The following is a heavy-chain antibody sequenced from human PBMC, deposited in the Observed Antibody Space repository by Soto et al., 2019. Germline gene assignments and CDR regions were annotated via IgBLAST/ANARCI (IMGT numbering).Heavy chain of an antibody. V-gene: IGHV3-43*01. CDR3: AKDVGDSAFPRPVSYGMDV. Sequence: GGSLRLSCAASGFTFDDYTMHWVRQAPGKGLEWVSLISWDGGSTYYADSVKGRFTISRDNSKNSLYLQMNSLRTEDTALYYCAKDVGDSAFPRPVSYGMDVWGQGTTVTVSS. CDR2: ISWDGGST. D-gene: IGHD3-10*01. CDR1: GFTFDDYT. J-gene: IGHJ6*02.